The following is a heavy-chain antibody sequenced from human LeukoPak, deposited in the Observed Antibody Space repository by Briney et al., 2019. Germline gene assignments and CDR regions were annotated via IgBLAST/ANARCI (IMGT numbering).Heavy chain of an antibody. V-gene: IGHV3-48*01. Sequence: GGSMRRSCAASGFTFSTYSMNWVRQAPGKGLEWVSYISSNSSTIFYADSVKGRFTISRDNVKNSLYVQMNSLRVEDTAVYYCARDGIMDVWGPGSTVTVSS. CDR2: ISSNSSTI. D-gene: IGHD1-14*01. J-gene: IGHJ6*02. CDR1: GFTFSTYS. CDR3: ARDGIMDV.